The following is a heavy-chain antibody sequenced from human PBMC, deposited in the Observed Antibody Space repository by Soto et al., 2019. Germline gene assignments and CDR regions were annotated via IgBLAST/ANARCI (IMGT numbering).Heavy chain of an antibody. D-gene: IGHD3-10*01. CDR2: IYYSGST. J-gene: IGHJ4*02. CDR1: GGSISSYY. CDR3: ARNYGPGYTFDY. Sequence: SETLSLTCTVSGGSISSYYWSWIRQPPGKGLEWIGYIYYSGSTHYNPSLKSRVTISEDTSKNQFSLKLSSVTAADTAVYYCARNYGPGYTFDYWGQGTLVTVSS. V-gene: IGHV4-59*08.